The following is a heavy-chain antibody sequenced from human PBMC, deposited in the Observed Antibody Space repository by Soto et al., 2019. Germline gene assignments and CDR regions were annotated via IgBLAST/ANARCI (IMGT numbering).Heavy chain of an antibody. CDR1: GGTFSSYA. J-gene: IGHJ6*02. CDR2: IIPIFGTA. Sequence: QVQLVQSGAEVKKPGSSVKVSCKASGGTFSSYAISWVRQAPGQGLEWMGGIIPIFGTANYAQKFQGRVTITADESTSTAYMDLSSLRSEDTAVYYCASPPTTGNSYYYGMDLWGQGTTVTVSS. V-gene: IGHV1-69*12. D-gene: IGHD4-17*01. CDR3: ASPPTTGNSYYYGMDL.